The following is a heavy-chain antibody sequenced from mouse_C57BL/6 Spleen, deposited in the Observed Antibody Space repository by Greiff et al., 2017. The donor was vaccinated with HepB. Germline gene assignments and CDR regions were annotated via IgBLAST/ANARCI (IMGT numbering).Heavy chain of an antibody. Sequence: VKLQESGAELVRPGTSVKVSCKASGYAFTNYLIEWVKQRPGQGLEWIGVINPGSGGTNYNEKFKGKATLTADKSSSTAYMQLSSLTSEDSAVYFCARDDGYYGYWYFDVWGTGTTVTVSS. V-gene: IGHV1-54*01. CDR1: GYAFTNYL. D-gene: IGHD2-3*01. CDR2: INPGSGGT. CDR3: ARDDGYYGYWYFDV. J-gene: IGHJ1*03.